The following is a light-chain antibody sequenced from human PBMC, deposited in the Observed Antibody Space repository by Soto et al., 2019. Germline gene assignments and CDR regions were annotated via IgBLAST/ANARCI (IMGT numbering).Light chain of an antibody. CDR3: QQYNIYPWT. CDR1: QTISSW. CDR2: KAS. V-gene: IGKV1-5*03. J-gene: IGKJ1*01. Sequence: DIQMTQSPSTLSGSVGDRVTITCRASQTISSWLAWYQQKPGKAPKLLIYKASTLKSGVPSRFSGSGSGTDFTLTISNLQPDDFATYYCQQYNIYPWTFGQGTKVDIK.